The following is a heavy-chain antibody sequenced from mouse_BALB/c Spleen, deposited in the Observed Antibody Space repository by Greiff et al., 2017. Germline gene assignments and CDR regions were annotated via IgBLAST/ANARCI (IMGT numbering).Heavy chain of an antibody. V-gene: IGHV1-15*01. D-gene: IGHD4-1*01. CDR2: IDPETGGT. J-gene: IGHJ3*01. CDR3: TRTLNWAWFAY. Sequence: VQLQQSGAELVRPGASVTLYCKASGYTFTDYEMHWVKQTPVHGLEWIGAIDPETGGTAYNQKFKGKATLTADKSSSTAYMELRSLTSEDSAVYYCTRTLNWAWFAYWGQGTLVTVSA. CDR1: GYTFTDYE.